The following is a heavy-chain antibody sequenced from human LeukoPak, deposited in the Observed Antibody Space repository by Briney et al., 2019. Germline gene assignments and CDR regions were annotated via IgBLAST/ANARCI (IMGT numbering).Heavy chain of an antibody. CDR2: IYYSGST. V-gene: IGHV4-59*01. CDR1: GGSISSYY. J-gene: IGHJ4*02. D-gene: IGHD3-3*01. Sequence: SETLSLTCTVSGGSISSYYWSWIRQPPGKGLEWVGYIYYSGSTNYNPSLKSRVTTSVDTSKNQFSLQLSSVTAADTAVYYCARGYDFWRGYLYYFDNRGQGTLVTVSS. CDR3: ARGYDFWRGYLYYFDN.